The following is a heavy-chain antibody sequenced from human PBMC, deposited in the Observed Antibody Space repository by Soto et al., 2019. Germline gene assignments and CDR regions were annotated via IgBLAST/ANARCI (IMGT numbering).Heavy chain of an antibody. CDR2: MNPNSGNT. CDR1: GYTFTSYD. CDR3: ARGLRGYYDILTGYYAYYYYYMDV. V-gene: IGHV1-8*01. J-gene: IGHJ6*03. D-gene: IGHD3-9*01. Sequence: RASVKVSCKASGYTFTSYDINWVRQATGQGLERMGWMNPNSGNTGYAQKFQGRVTMTRNTSISTAYMELSSLRSEDTAVYYCARGLRGYYDILTGYYAYYYYYMDVWGKGTTVTVSS.